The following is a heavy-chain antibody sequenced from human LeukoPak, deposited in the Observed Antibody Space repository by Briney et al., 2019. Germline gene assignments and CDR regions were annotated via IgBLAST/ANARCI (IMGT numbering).Heavy chain of an antibody. CDR3: AARTTVTTILDFDY. J-gene: IGHJ4*02. D-gene: IGHD4-17*01. V-gene: IGHV1-69*05. CDR2: IIPIFGTA. Sequence: SVKVSCKASGGTFSSYAISWVRQAPGQGLEWMGGIIPIFGTANYAQKFQERVTITRDMSTRTAYMELSSLRSEDTAVYYCAARTTVTTILDFDYWGQGTLVTVSS. CDR1: GGTFSSYA.